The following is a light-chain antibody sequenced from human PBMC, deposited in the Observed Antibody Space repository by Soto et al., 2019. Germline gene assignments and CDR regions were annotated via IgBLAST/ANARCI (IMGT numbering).Light chain of an antibody. CDR2: RNN. Sequence: QSVLTLAPSASGTPGQGFTISCSGSTSNIGSNYVYWYQQLPGTAPKLLIYRNNQRPSGVPDRFSGSKSGTSASLAISGLRSDDEADYFCATWDDSLNGFYVFGTGTKVTVL. J-gene: IGLJ1*01. V-gene: IGLV1-47*01. CDR1: TSNIGSNY. CDR3: ATWDDSLNGFYV.